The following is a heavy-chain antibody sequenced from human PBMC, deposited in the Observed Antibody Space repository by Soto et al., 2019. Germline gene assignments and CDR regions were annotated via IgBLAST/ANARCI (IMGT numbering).Heavy chain of an antibody. CDR1: GYAFTSYC. J-gene: IGHJ3*01. D-gene: IGHD2-15*01. CDR2: MSTYNENI. Sequence: ASVNVSSKSAGYAFTSYCMNWGRLAPGQGLEWVGLMSTYNENIVYAQKFQGIVVMTMDAATNTAYLDLGPLRSDDTAVYYCADDAHEAAPSDVWDQGTLVTVSS. V-gene: IGHV1-18*01. CDR3: ADDAHEAAPSDV.